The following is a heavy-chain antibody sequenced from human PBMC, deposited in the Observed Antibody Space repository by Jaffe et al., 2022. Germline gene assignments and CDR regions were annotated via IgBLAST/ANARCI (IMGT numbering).Heavy chain of an antibody. J-gene: IGHJ5*02. CDR2: ISGYNGNT. CDR3: ARDYRGIAARLGGDFDP. V-gene: IGHV1-18*01. CDR1: GYTFTTYG. D-gene: IGHD6-6*01. Sequence: QVQLVQSGAEVKKPGASVKVSCKASGYTFTTYGISWVRQAPGQGLEWMGWISGYNGNTNHAQKFQGRVTMTTDTSTNTAYMELRSLRSDDTAVYYCARDYRGIAARLGGDFDPWGQGTLVTVSS.